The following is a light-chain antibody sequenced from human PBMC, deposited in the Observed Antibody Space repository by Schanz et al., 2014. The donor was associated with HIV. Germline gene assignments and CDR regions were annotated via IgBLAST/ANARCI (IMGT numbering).Light chain of an antibody. CDR1: SSDVGGYNY. CDR3: SSYTRSSSVV. Sequence: QSALTQPPSASGSPGQSVTISCTGTSSDVGGYNYVSWYQQHPGKAPKLMIYDVTNRPSGVSNRFSGSKSGNTASLTISGLQAEDEADYYCSSYTRSSSVVFGGGTKLTVL. V-gene: IGLV2-14*03. J-gene: IGLJ2*01. CDR2: DVT.